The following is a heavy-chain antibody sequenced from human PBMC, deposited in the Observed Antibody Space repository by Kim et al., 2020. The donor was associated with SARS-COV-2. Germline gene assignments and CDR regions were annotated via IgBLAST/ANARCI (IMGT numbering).Heavy chain of an antibody. D-gene: IGHD2-15*01. CDR3: ARGITMLPYGMDV. Sequence: YADSVKGRFTISRDNAKNSLYLQMNSLRAEDTALYHCARGITMLPYGMDVWGQGTTVTVSS. V-gene: IGHV3-20*01. J-gene: IGHJ6*02.